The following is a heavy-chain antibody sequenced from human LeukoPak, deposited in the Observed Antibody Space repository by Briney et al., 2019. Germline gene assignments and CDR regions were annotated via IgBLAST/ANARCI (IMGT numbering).Heavy chain of an antibody. Sequence: PGGSLRLSCAASGFPFSIYALSWVRQAPGKGLEWISLLGGSEPSPSYADSVRGRFTVSRDNSKNTLFLQMNNLRAEDTAVYYCAKDWVGSYHGNAYDVWGQGTLVTVSS. J-gene: IGHJ3*01. V-gene: IGHV3-23*01. CDR2: LGGSEPSP. CDR3: AKDWVGSYHGNAYDV. CDR1: GFPFSIYA. D-gene: IGHD1-26*01.